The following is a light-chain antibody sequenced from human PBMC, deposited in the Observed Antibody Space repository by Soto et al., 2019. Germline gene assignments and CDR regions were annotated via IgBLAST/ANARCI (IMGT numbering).Light chain of an antibody. CDR2: GAS. J-gene: IGKJ5*01. Sequence: TVLTQSPVTLSLSPGERATLSCRASQSVGGNVAWYQQKPGQAPKLLISGASSRAPGIPDRFIGSGSGADFTLSISRLEPEDFELYYCQHYAAAPITFGQGTRLDI. CDR1: QSVGGN. CDR3: QHYAAAPIT. V-gene: IGKV3-20*01.